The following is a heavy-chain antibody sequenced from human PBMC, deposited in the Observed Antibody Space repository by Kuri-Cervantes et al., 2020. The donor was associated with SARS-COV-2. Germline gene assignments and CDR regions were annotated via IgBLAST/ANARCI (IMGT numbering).Heavy chain of an antibody. CDR1: GGSFRSYY. V-gene: IGHV4-4*07. CDR3: AREGDGNYPEPFDF. CDR2: IYSSGTT. J-gene: IGHJ4*02. D-gene: IGHD1-7*01. Sequence: SETLSLTCTVSGGSFRSYYWNWVRQPAGKGLEWIGRIYSSGTTNYSPSLRSRVTLSIDTSKNQSSLKLTSVTAADTAVYYCAREGDGNYPEPFDFWGQGTLVTVSS.